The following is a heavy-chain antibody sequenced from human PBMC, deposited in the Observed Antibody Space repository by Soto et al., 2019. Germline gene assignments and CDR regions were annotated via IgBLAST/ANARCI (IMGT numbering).Heavy chain of an antibody. V-gene: IGHV3-33*01. Sequence: GGSLRLSCAASGFTFGSYGMHWVRQAPGKGLEWVAVIWYDGSNKYYADSVKGRFTISRDNSKNTLYLQMNSLRAEDTAVYYCARDGFEQMRSTTALYYYYMDVWGKGTTVTVSS. D-gene: IGHD3-16*01. CDR2: IWYDGSNK. J-gene: IGHJ6*03. CDR3: ARDGFEQMRSTTALYYYYMDV. CDR1: GFTFGSYG.